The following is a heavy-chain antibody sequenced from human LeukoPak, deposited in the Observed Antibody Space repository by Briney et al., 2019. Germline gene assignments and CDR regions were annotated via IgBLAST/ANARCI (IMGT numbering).Heavy chain of an antibody. CDR1: GFTFSSYS. CDR2: ISSSSSYI. J-gene: IGHJ4*02. Sequence: GGSLRLSCAASGFTFSSYSMNWVRQAPGKGLEWVSSISSSSSYIYYADSVKGRFTISRDNAKDSLYLQMNSLRAEDTAVYYCARDRGENYYDSSGYYRGDYWGQGTLVTVSS. CDR3: ARDRGENYYDSSGYYRGDY. V-gene: IGHV3-21*01. D-gene: IGHD3-22*01.